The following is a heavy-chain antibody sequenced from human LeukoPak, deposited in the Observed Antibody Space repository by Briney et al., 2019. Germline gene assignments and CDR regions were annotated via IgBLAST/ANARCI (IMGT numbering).Heavy chain of an antibody. D-gene: IGHD2-2*02. CDR1: GYTFSVYY. V-gene: IGHV1-2*02. Sequence: ASVTVSFKASGYTFSVYYMHWVRQAPGQGGEGMGWINPNSGGTNYAQKFQGRVTMTRDTSISTAYMELSRLRSDDTAVYYCARIVCSSTSCYTSYFDYWGQGTLDTVSS. CDR3: ARIVCSSTSCYTSYFDY. CDR2: INPNSGGT. J-gene: IGHJ4*02.